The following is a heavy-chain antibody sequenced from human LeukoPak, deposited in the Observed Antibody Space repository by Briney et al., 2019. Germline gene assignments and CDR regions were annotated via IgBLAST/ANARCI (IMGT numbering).Heavy chain of an antibody. CDR2: INHSGST. V-gene: IGHV4-34*01. Sequence: SETLSHTCAVYGGSFSGYYWSWIRQPPGKGLEWIGEINHSGSTNYNPSLKSRVTISVDTSKNQFSLKLSSVTAADTAVYYCARVPGYCSSTSCYSIDYWGQGTLVTVSS. D-gene: IGHD2-2*01. J-gene: IGHJ4*02. CDR3: ARVPGYCSSTSCYSIDY. CDR1: GGSFSGYY.